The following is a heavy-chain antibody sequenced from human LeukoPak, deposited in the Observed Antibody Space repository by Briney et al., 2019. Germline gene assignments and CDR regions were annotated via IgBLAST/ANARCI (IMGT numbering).Heavy chain of an antibody. Sequence: GGSLRLSCAASGFTFSSYGMHWVRQAPGKGLEWVAVIWYDGSNKYYADSVKGRFTISRDNSKNTLYLQMNSLSAEDTGVYYCAKGGVGYCSSTSCSTAPFDPWGQGTQVTVSS. CDR1: GFTFSSYG. CDR3: AKGGVGYCSSTSCSTAPFDP. CDR2: IWYDGSNK. D-gene: IGHD2-2*02. V-gene: IGHV3-33*06. J-gene: IGHJ5*02.